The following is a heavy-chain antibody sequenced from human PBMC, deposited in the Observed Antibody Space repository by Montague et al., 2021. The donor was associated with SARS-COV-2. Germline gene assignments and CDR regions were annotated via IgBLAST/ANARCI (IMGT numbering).Heavy chain of an antibody. CDR3: ARQKRRITIFGVVIPPVLPWFDP. V-gene: IGHV4-39*01. CDR1: GDSISSSSYY. D-gene: IGHD3-3*01. CDR2: IYYSGST. J-gene: IGHJ5*02. Sequence: SETLSLTCTVSGDSISSSSYYWGWIRQPPGKGLEWIGSIYYSGSTYYNPSLKSRVTISVDTSKNQFSLKLSSVTAADTAVYSCARQKRRITIFGVVIPPVLPWFDPWGQGTLVTVSS.